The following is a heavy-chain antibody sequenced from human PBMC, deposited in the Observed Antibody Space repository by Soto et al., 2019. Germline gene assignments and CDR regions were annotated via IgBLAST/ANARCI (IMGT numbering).Heavy chain of an antibody. CDR3: ARDLRITMVRGVTGFDD. CDR1: GYTFTSYG. V-gene: IGHV1-18*04. CDR2: ISAYNGNT. J-gene: IGHJ5*02. D-gene: IGHD3-10*01. Sequence: QVQLVQSGAEVKKPGASVKVSCKASGYTFTSYGISWVRQAPGQGLEWMGWISAYNGNTNYAQKLQGRVTMTTDTSTSTAYMELRSLRSDDTAVYYCARDLRITMVRGVTGFDDWGQGTLVTVSS.